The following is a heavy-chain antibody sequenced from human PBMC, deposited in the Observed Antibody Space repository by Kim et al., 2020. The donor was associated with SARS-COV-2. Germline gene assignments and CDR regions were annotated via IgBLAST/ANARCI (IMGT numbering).Heavy chain of an antibody. CDR1: GGSISSSNW. CDR3: ARLVSLTRPSKERRITMVRGVIGGGYYFDY. V-gene: IGHV4-4*02. CDR2: IYHSGST. Sequence: SETLSLTCAVSGGSISSSNWWSWVRQPPGKGLEWIGEIYHSGSTNYNPSLKSRVTISVDKSKNQFSLKLSSVTAADTAVYYCARLVSLTRPSKERRITMVRGVIGGGYYFDYWGQGTLVTVSS. J-gene: IGHJ4*02. D-gene: IGHD3-10*01.